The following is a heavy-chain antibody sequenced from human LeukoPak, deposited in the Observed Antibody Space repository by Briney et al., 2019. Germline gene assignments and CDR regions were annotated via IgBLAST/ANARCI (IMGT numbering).Heavy chain of an antibody. CDR1: GGSVTAYH. CDR3: ARAERAASHI. V-gene: IGHV4-59*02. J-gene: IGHJ3*02. Sequence: ASETLSLTCTVSGGSVTAYHWTWIRQPPGKGLEWIGHIHYSGGADYNPSLKSRVSMSLETSKNHFSLRLTSVTAADTGVYFCARAERAASHIWGQGTMVTVSS. CDR2: IHYSGGA.